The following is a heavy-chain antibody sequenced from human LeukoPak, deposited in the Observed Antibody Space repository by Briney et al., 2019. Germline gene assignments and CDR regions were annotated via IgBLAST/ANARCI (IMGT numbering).Heavy chain of an antibody. Sequence: ASVKVSCKASGYTFTGYYMHWVRQAPGQGLEWMGRINPNSGGTNYAQKFQGRVTMTRDTSISTACMELSRLRSDDTAVYYCASLLGSIAVAGRVDYYYMDVWGKGTTVTVSS. V-gene: IGHV1-2*06. CDR1: GYTFTGYY. J-gene: IGHJ6*03. D-gene: IGHD6-19*01. CDR2: INPNSGGT. CDR3: ASLLGSIAVAGRVDYYYMDV.